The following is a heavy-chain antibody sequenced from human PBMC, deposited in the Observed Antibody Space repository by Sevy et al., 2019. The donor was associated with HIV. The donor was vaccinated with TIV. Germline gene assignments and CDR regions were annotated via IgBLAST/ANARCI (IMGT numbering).Heavy chain of an antibody. V-gene: IGHV3-20*04. J-gene: IGHJ4*02. CDR3: AGGGTGYLDY. Sequence: GGSLRLSCAASGFTFDDYGMSWVRQAPGEGLEWVSGINWNGGDTRYADSVKGRFTISRDNAKNSLYLQMNSLRAEDTALYYCAGGGTGYLDYWGQGTLVTVSS. CDR1: GFTFDDYG. D-gene: IGHD1-1*01. CDR2: INWNGGDT.